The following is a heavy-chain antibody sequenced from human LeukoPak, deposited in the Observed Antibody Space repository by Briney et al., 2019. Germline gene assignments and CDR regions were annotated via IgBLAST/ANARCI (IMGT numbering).Heavy chain of an antibody. J-gene: IGHJ3*02. CDR2: IYYSGST. Sequence: SGTLSLTCTVPGGSISSGDYYWSWIRQPPGKGLEWIGYIYYSGSTYYNPSLKSRVTISVDTSKNQFSLKLSSVTAADTAVYYCASYTYYYDSSGYGDAFDIWGQGTMVTVSS. CDR3: ASYTYYYDSSGYGDAFDI. V-gene: IGHV4-30-4*01. D-gene: IGHD3-22*01. CDR1: GGSISSGDYY.